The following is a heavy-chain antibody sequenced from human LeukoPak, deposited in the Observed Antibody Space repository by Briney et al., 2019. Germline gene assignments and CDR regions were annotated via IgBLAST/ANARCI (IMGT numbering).Heavy chain of an antibody. Sequence: PGRSLRLSCAASGFTFSSYAMHWVRQAPGKGLEWVAFIRYDGSNKYYADSVKGRFTISRDNSKNTLYLQMNSLRAEDTAVYYCAKDLVVPDYWGQGTLVTVSS. CDR3: AKDLVVPDY. CDR2: IRYDGSNK. CDR1: GFTFSSYA. D-gene: IGHD2-2*01. J-gene: IGHJ4*02. V-gene: IGHV3-30*02.